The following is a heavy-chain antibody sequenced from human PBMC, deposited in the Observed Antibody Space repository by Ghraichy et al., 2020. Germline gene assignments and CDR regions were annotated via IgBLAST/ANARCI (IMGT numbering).Heavy chain of an antibody. CDR1: GFTFSSYS. J-gene: IGHJ2*01. Sequence: GESLNISCAASGFTFSSYSMNWVRQAPGKGLEWVSSISSSSSYIYYADSVKGRFTISRDNAKNSLYLQMNSLRAEDMAVYYCARDAAHGIAVAGIEKYWYFDLWGRGTLVTVSS. D-gene: IGHD6-19*01. CDR3: ARDAAHGIAVAGIEKYWYFDL. V-gene: IGHV3-21*01. CDR2: ISSSSSYI.